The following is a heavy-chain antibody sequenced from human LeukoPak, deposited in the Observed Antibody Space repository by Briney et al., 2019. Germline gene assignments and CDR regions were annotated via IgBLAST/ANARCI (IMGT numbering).Heavy chain of an antibody. CDR2: ISSSSSTI. Sequence: GGSLRLSCAASGFTFSSYSMNWVRQAPGKGLEWVSYISSSSSTIYYADSVKGRFTISRENDKNPLYLQMNSLRDEDTAVYYCATCITGTTGNFDYWGQGTLVTVSS. V-gene: IGHV3-48*02. CDR1: GFTFSSYS. J-gene: IGHJ4*02. CDR3: ATCITGTTGNFDY. D-gene: IGHD1-7*01.